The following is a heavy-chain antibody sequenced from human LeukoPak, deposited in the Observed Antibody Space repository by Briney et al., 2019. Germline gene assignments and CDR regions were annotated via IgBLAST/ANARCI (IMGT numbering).Heavy chain of an antibody. CDR1: GGSISSGSYY. CDR3: ARREYQLLDAFDI. V-gene: IGHV4-61*02. D-gene: IGHD2-2*01. Sequence: SETLSLTXTVSGGSISSGSYYWSWIRQPAGKGLEWIGRIYTSGSTNYNPSLKSRVTISVDTSKNQFSLKLSSVTAADTAVYYCARREYQLLDAFDIWGQETMVTVSS. J-gene: IGHJ3*02. CDR2: IYTSGST.